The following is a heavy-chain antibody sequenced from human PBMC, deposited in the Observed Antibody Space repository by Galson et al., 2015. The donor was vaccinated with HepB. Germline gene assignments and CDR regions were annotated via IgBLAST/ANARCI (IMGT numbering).Heavy chain of an antibody. CDR3: ARVYYYDSSGYWVTRAHQPWGFDY. CDR2: ISSSSSYI. V-gene: IGHV3-21*01. D-gene: IGHD3-22*01. Sequence: SLRLSCAASGFTFSSYSMNWVRQAPGKGLEWVSSISSSSSYIYYADSVKGRFTISRDNAKNSLYLRMNSLRAEDTAVYYCARVYYYDSSGYWVTRAHQPWGFDYWGQGTLVTVSS. J-gene: IGHJ4*02. CDR1: GFTFSSYS.